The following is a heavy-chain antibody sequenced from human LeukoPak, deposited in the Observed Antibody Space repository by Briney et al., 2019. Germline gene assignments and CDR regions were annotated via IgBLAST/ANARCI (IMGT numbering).Heavy chain of an antibody. V-gene: IGHV1-2*02. J-gene: IGHJ4*02. Sequence: ASVKVSCKASGYTFTGYYMHWVRQAPGQGLEWMGWINPNSGGTNYAQEFQGRVTMTRDTSISTAYMELSRLRSDDTAVYYCARDFNPRASANDYWGQGTLVTVSS. CDR3: ARDFNPRASANDY. CDR1: GYTFTGYY. D-gene: IGHD1-14*01. CDR2: INPNSGGT.